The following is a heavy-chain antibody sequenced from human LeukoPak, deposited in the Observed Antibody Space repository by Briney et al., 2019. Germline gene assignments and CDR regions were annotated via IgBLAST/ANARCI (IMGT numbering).Heavy chain of an antibody. D-gene: IGHD1-26*01. V-gene: IGHV1-24*01. CDR1: GYTLTELS. CDR2: FDPEDGET. Sequence: ASVKVSCKVSGYTLTELSMHWVRQAPGKGLEWMGGFDPEDGETIYAQKFQGRVTMIEDTSTDTAYMELSSLRSEDTAVYYCATGVGATVGIWGQGTLVTVSS. J-gene: IGHJ4*02. CDR3: ATGVGATVGI.